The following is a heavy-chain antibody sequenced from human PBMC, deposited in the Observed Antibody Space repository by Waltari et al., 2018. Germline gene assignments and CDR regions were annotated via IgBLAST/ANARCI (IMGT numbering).Heavy chain of an antibody. Sequence: QVQLVQSGAEVKKPGASVKVSCEASGYTFTGRSLPWVRQAPGQGLEWMGRIKPNSGVTDYAQKFQDRVTMTRDTSSSTAYMELSGLRSDDTAVYYCAREATHSYYYFLDVWGKGTTVTVSS. CDR1: GYTFTGRS. V-gene: IGHV1-2*06. J-gene: IGHJ6*03. CDR2: IKPNSGVT. CDR3: AREATHSYYYFLDV.